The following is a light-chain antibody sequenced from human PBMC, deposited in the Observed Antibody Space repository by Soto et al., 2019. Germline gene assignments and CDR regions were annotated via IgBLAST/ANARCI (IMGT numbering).Light chain of an antibody. V-gene: IGKV3-11*01. CDR2: DAS. CDR3: QHRYNWPLT. Sequence: IVLTQSPATLSVSPGETATLSCRASENINTYLAWYQQKPGQAPKLLIYDASNRATSIPARFSASGSGTDFTLSISSLEPEDFAVYYCQHRYNWPLTFGGGTKVEIK. J-gene: IGKJ4*01. CDR1: ENINTY.